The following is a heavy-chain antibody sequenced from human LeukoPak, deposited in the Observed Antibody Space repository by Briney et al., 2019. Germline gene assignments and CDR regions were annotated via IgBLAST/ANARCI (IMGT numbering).Heavy chain of an antibody. Sequence: SETLSLTCTVSGGSMTPYHWTWIRQPAGKGLEWIGRLYISGNKNYNPSLKGRVTISLDTSKNQFSLEMTSVTAADTAVYFCARDPLRSSFDSWGRGILVTVSS. CDR3: ARDPLRSSFDS. V-gene: IGHV4-4*07. J-gene: IGHJ4*02. CDR1: GGSMTPYH. D-gene: IGHD6-13*01. CDR2: LYISGNK.